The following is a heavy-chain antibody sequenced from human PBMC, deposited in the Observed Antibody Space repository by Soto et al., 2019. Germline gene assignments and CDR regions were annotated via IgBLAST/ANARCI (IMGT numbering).Heavy chain of an antibody. Sequence: QVQLVQSGAEVKKPGASVNVSCKASGYTFTKYDINWVRQATGQGLEWVGRLNPNSGNTDSAQKFQGRVTMTRNTSISTAYMELRSLRSEDTAVYYCARGEPHLDYDGVYLYLDLWGRGTLVTVSS. D-gene: IGHD4-17*01. CDR2: LNPNSGNT. J-gene: IGHJ2*01. V-gene: IGHV1-8*01. CDR3: ARGEPHLDYDGVYLYLDL. CDR1: GYTFTKYD.